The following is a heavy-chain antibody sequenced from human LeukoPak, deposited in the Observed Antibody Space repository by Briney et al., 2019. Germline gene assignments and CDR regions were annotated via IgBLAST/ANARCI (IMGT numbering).Heavy chain of an antibody. CDR2: IHYSGNT. CDR1: GGSLSSHY. Sequence: SEPLSLTCTVSGGSLSSHYWSWIRQPPGKGLEWIGYIHYSGNTNYTPSLKCRVTISIDTSKKHFSLKLSSVTAGDTAVYYCARVVGFYYYSMDVWGRGTTVTVSS. D-gene: IGHD2-15*01. V-gene: IGHV4-59*11. J-gene: IGHJ6*02. CDR3: ARVVGFYYYSMDV.